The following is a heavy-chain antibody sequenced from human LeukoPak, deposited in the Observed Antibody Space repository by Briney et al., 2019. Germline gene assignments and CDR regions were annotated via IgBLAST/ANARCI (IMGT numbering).Heavy chain of an antibody. CDR1: GGSISRYY. V-gene: IGHV4-59*01. D-gene: IGHD3-3*01. Sequence: PSETLSLTCTVSGGSISRYYWSWIRQPPGKGLEWIGYIYYSGSTNYNPSLKSRVTISVDTSKNQFSLKLSSVTAADTAVYYCARGGTYYDFWSGYYSYYFDYWGQGTLVTVSS. CDR2: IYYSGST. CDR3: ARGGTYYDFWSGYYSYYFDY. J-gene: IGHJ4*02.